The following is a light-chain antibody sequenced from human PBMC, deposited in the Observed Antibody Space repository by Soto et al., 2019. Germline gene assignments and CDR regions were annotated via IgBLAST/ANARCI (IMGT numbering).Light chain of an antibody. Sequence: IHSPHSHTPLSASVVDRVTITCRAIQIISSWLAWYQQKPGKAPKLLIYKASSLDSGVPSRFSGSGSGTEFTLTISNLQPDDFATYYCQRYDTSRTIFGQGTKVEIK. V-gene: IGKV1-5*03. J-gene: IGKJ1*01. CDR3: QRYDTSRTI. CDR1: QIISSW. CDR2: KAS.